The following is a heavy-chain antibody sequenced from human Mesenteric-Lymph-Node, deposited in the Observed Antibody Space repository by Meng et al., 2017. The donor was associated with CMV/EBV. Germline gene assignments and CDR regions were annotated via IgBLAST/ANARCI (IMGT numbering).Heavy chain of an antibody. D-gene: IGHD2-2*01. Sequence: GGSLRLSCAASGFTFDDYAMHWVRQAPGKGLEWVSSISSGSDYIYYADSVEGRFTISRDNAKNSLYLQMNSLRAEDTAVYYCARGALDMVPVVIGLDSWGQGTLVTVSS. V-gene: IGHV3-21*01. CDR3: ARGALDMVPVVIGLDS. J-gene: IGHJ5*01. CDR2: ISSGSDYI. CDR1: GFTFDDYA.